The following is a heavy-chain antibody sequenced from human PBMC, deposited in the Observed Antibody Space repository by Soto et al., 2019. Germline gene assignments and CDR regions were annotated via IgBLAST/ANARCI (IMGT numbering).Heavy chain of an antibody. V-gene: IGHV2-5*02. CDR2: IYWDDDK. CDR1: GFSLSTSGVG. Sequence: SGPTLVNPTQTLTLTCTFSGFSLSTSGVGVGWIRQPPGKALEWLALIYWDDDKRYSPSLKSRLTITKDTSKNQVVLTMTNMDPVDTATYYCAHAPGAYYDSSGYYYTVEYFQHWGQGTLVTVSS. CDR3: AHAPGAYYDSSGYYYTVEYFQH. J-gene: IGHJ1*01. D-gene: IGHD3-22*01.